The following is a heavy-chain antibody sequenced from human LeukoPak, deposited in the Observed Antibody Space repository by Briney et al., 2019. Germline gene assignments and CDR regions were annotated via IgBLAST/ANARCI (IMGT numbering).Heavy chain of an antibody. D-gene: IGHD2-2*01. CDR2: INHSGST. CDR1: GGSFSGYY. Sequence: PSETLSLTCAVYGGSFSGYYWSWIRQPPGKGLEWIGEINHSGSTNYNPSLKSRVTISVDTSKNQFSLKLSSVTAADTAVYYCARDGRSSTDYWGQGTLVTVSS. V-gene: IGHV4-34*01. J-gene: IGHJ4*02. CDR3: ARDGRSSTDY.